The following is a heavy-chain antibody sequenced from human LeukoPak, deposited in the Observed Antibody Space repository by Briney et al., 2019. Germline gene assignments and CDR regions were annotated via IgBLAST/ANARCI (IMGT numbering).Heavy chain of an antibody. J-gene: IGHJ5*02. CDR2: IRSNSDGGTI. CDR1: GFTFSNAW. D-gene: IGHD3-22*01. CDR3: ATDFYDST. Sequence: GGSLRLSCATSGFTFSNAWMNWVRQAPGKGLEWVGRIRSNSDGGTIDYAAPVKGRFTLSRDDSKTTLYLQMNSLQTEDTAVYYCATDFYDSTWGQGTLVTVPS. V-gene: IGHV3-15*07.